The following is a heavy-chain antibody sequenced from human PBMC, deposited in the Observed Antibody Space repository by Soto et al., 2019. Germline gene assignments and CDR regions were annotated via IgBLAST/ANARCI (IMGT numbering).Heavy chain of an antibody. Sequence: SATLSLTCIVSGGSVSSTSHYWGWIRQPPGKGLEWIGNIYYSGSTYYNPSLKSRVTISVDTSKNQFSLKLYSVAAADTAVYSCGRHKDPSNLYSLPDSWGQGTLVTDSS. CDR3: GRHKDPSNLYSLPDS. D-gene: IGHD6-13*01. J-gene: IGHJ4*02. CDR1: GGSVSSTSHY. CDR2: IYYSGST. V-gene: IGHV4-39*01.